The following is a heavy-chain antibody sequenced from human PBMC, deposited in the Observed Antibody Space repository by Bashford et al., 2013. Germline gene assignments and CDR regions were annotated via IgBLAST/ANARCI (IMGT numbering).Heavy chain of an antibody. J-gene: IGHJ6*02. CDR3: ARIRGQLGPTPADYYYGMDV. CDR1: GFSLSTSGMC. Sequence: SGPTLVKPTQTLTLTCTFSGFSLSTSGMCVSWIRQPPGKALEWLARIDWDDDKYYSTSLKTRLTISKDTSKNQVVLTVTNMDPVDTATYYCARIRGQLGPTPADYYYGMDVWGQGTTVTVSS. V-gene: IGHV2-70*11. D-gene: IGHD6-6*01. CDR2: IDWDDDK.